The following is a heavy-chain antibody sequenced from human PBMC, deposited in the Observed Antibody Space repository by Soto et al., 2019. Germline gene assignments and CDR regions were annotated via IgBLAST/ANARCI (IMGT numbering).Heavy chain of an antibody. CDR1: GFTLSGYA. D-gene: IGHD5-18*01. V-gene: IGHV3-21*01. CDR2: ISSSSSYI. CDR3: ARDPGYSYGY. Sequence: GGSLRLSCAASGFTLSGYAMDWVRQAPGKGLEWVSSISSSSSYIYYADSVKGRFTISRDNAKNSLYLQMNSLRAEDTAVYYCARDPGYSYGYWGQGTLVTVSS. J-gene: IGHJ4*02.